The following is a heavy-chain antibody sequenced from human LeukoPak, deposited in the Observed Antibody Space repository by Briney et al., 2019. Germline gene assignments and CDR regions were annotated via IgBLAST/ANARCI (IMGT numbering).Heavy chain of an antibody. CDR1: GYTFTGYY. CDR3: ARSGRYGDAFDI. D-gene: IGHD6-19*01. Sequence: GASVKVSCKASGYTFTGYYMHWVRQAPGQGLEWMGRINPNSGGTNYAQKFQGRVTMSRETSISTAYMELSRLRSDDTAVYYWARSGRYGDAFDIWGQGTMATVSS. J-gene: IGHJ3*02. V-gene: IGHV1-2*06. CDR2: INPNSGGT.